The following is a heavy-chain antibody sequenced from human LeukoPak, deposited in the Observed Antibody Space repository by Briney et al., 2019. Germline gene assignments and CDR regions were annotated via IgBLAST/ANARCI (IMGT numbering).Heavy chain of an antibody. CDR1: GFTFGTYG. Sequence: GGPLRLSCAASGFTFGTYGMHWVPRAPGKGLEWVAVVSFDGANKYYADSVKGRFTISRDNSKNTLYLQLNSLRAGDTAVYYCAKGSYSYGYDYFDYWGQGTLVTVSS. J-gene: IGHJ4*02. V-gene: IGHV3-30*18. CDR3: AKGSYSYGYDYFDY. D-gene: IGHD5-18*01. CDR2: VSFDGANK.